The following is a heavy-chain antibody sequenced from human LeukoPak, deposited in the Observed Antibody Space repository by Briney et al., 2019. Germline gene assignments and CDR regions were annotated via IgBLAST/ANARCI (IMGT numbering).Heavy chain of an antibody. V-gene: IGHV4-59*01. D-gene: IGHD3-3*01. CDR2: IYYSGST. CDR3: ARDYTGFLGMDV. Sequence: PSETLSLTCTVSGGSISSYYWSWIRQPPGKGLEWIGYIYYSGSTNYNPSLKSRVTISVDTSKNQFSLKLSSVTAADTAVYYCARDYTGFLGMDVWGQGTTVTVSS. CDR1: GGSISSYY. J-gene: IGHJ6*02.